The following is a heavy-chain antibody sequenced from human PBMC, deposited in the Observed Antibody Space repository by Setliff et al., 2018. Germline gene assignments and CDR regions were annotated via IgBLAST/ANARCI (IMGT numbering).Heavy chain of an antibody. D-gene: IGHD3-10*01. CDR1: GESFSNNY. CDR3: ARHLLVQGTYHFDY. J-gene: IGHJ4*02. CDR2: SSHSGST. V-gene: IGHV4-34*01. Sequence: PSETLSLTCSVYGESFSNNYWSWIRQPPGKGLEWIGESSHSGSTSYSPSLQSRVTISVDMSKNQFSMKLTSMTAADTAVYFCARHLLVQGTYHFDYWGQGSPVTVSS.